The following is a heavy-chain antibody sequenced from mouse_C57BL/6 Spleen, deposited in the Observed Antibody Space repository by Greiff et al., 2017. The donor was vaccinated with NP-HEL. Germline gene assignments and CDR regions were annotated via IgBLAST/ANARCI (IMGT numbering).Heavy chain of an antibody. D-gene: IGHD2-3*01. J-gene: IGHJ4*01. CDR3: ASEGDGYLSIYAMDY. Sequence: QVQLQQSGPELVKPGASVKISCKASGYAFSSSWMHWVKQRPGKGLEWIGRIYPGDGDTNYNGKFKGKATLTADKSSSTAYMQLSSLTSEDSAVYFGASEGDGYLSIYAMDYWGQGTSVTVSS. CDR1: GYAFSSSW. V-gene: IGHV1-82*01. CDR2: IYPGDGDT.